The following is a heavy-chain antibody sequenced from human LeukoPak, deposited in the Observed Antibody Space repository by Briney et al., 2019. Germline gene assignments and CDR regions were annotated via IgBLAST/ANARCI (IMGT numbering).Heavy chain of an antibody. V-gene: IGHV1-46*01. Sequence: GASVKVSCKASGYTFTSYDINWVRQAPGQGLEWMGIINPSGGSTSYAQKFQGRVTMTRDTSTSTVYMELSSLRSEDTAVYYCARVDRRIQLWSDPRDPYYFDYWGQGTLVTVSS. D-gene: IGHD5-18*01. CDR3: ARVDRRIQLWSDPRDPYYFDY. CDR1: GYTFTSYD. CDR2: INPSGGST. J-gene: IGHJ4*02.